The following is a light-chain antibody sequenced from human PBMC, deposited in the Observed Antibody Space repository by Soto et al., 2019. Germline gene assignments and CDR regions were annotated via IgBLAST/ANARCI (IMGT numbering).Light chain of an antibody. CDR1: QGISSA. CDR3: QQVNSYQT. J-gene: IGKJ1*01. CDR2: DAS. V-gene: IGKV1-13*02. Sequence: AIQLTQSPSSLSASVGDRVTITCRASQGISSALAWYQQKPGKAPKLLIYDASSLESGVPSRFSGSGAGTDFTLTISSRQPEDFATDYCQQVNSYQTFGQGTKVEIK.